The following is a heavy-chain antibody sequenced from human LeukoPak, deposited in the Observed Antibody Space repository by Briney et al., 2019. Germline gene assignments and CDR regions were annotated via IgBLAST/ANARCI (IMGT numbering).Heavy chain of an antibody. CDR1: GGSFSGYY. CDR3: ARVTGYRIEDYFDY. V-gene: IGHV4-59*01. D-gene: IGHD6-13*01. Sequence: SETLSLTCAVYGGSFSGYYWSWIRQPPGKGLEWIGYIYYSGSTNYNPSLKSRVTISVETYKNEFSLKLRPVTAADTAVYYCARVTGYRIEDYFDYGGQGTLVTFSS. CDR2: IYYSGST. J-gene: IGHJ4*02.